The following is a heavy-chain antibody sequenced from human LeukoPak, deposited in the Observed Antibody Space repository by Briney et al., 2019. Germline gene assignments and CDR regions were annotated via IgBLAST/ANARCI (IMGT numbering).Heavy chain of an antibody. J-gene: IGHJ3*02. CDR3: ARGRNYLYAFDI. CDR1: GFTFSSYG. D-gene: IGHD3-16*01. CDR2: ISYDGSNK. Sequence: GRSLRLSCAASGFTFSSYGMHWVRQAPGKGLEWVAVISYDGSNKYYADSVKGRFTISRDNSKNTLYLQMNSLRAEDTAVYYCARGRNYLYAFDIWGQGTMVTVSS. V-gene: IGHV3-30*03.